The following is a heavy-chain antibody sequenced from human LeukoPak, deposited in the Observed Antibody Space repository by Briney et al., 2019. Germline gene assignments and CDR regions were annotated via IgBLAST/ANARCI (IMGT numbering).Heavy chain of an antibody. CDR1: GGSISSYY. D-gene: IGHD3-3*01. CDR3: ARETVAYDFWSGYFGY. Sequence: PSETLSLTCTVSGGSISSYYWSWIRQPPGKGLEWIGYIYYSGSTNYNPSLKSRLTISVDTSKNQFSLKLSSVTAADTAVYYCARETVAYDFWSGYFGYWGQRTLVTVSS. CDR2: IYYSGST. J-gene: IGHJ4*02. V-gene: IGHV4-59*01.